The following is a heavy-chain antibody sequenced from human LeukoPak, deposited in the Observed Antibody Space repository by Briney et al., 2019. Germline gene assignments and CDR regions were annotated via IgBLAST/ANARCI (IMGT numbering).Heavy chain of an antibody. CDR1: GGTFSSYA. D-gene: IGHD6-13*01. CDR3: ARAPGSSSWVSQPYYYYYYMDV. J-gene: IGHJ6*03. V-gene: IGHV1-69*13. CDR2: IIPIFGTA. Sequence: SVKVSCKASGGTFSSYAISWVRQAPGQGLECMGGIIPIFGTANYAQKFQGRVTITADESTSTAYMELSSLRSEDTAVYYCARAPGSSSWVSQPYYYYYYMDVWGKGTTVTISS.